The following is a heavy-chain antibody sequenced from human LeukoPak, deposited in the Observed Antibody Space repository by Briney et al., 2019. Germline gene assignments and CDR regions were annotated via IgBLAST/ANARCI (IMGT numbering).Heavy chain of an antibody. D-gene: IGHD6-19*01. CDR1: GYTFTGYY. CDR3: ARDVKRGSSGCRYFDY. Sequence: ASVKVSCKASGYTFTGYYMHWVRQAPGQGLEWMGWINPNSGGTNYAQKFQGRVTMTRDASISTAYMELSRLRSDDTAVYYCARDVKRGSSGCRYFDYWGQGTLVTVSS. V-gene: IGHV1-2*02. J-gene: IGHJ4*02. CDR2: INPNSGGT.